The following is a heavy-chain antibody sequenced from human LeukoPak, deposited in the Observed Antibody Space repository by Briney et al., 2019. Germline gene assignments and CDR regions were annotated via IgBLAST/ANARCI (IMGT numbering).Heavy chain of an antibody. CDR2: VNPNSAGT. D-gene: IGHD6-19*01. J-gene: IGHJ4*02. V-gene: IGHV1-2*02. CDR3: AREDSGWYVDY. CDR1: GYTFTDYY. Sequence: ASVKVSCKASGYTFTDYYMHWVRQAPGQGLEWMGWVNPNSAGTNYAQKFEGRVTMTRDTSISTAYMELSRLRSDDTAVYYCAREDSGWYVDYWGQGTLVTVSS.